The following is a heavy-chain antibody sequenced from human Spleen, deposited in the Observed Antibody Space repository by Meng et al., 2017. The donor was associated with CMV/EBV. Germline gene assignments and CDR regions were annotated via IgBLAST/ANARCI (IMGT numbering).Heavy chain of an antibody. J-gene: IGHJ6*02. CDR2: INESDRT. CDR1: GGSFSGYS. D-gene: IGHD4-17*01. Sequence: SETLSLTCTVYGGSFSGYSWNWIRQPPGKGLEWIGEINESDRTDYRSSLKSRVTISVDTAKNQVSLNLTSVTAADTAVYYCARLKETVTTFKRFYYGMDVWGQGTTVTVSS. CDR3: ARLKETVTTFKRFYYGMDV. V-gene: IGHV4-34*01.